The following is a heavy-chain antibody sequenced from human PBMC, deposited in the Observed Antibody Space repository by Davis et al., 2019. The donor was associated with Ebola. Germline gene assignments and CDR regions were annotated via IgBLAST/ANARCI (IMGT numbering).Heavy chain of an antibody. CDR3: ARKTYFDY. J-gene: IGHJ4*02. Sequence: GESLKISCAASGFTFSSYAMSWVRQAPGKGLEWVSAISGSGGSTYYADSVKGRFTISRDNSKNTLYLQMNSLRAEGTAVYYCARKTYFDYWGQGTLVTVSS. V-gene: IGHV3-23*01. CDR1: GFTFSSYA. CDR2: ISGSGGST.